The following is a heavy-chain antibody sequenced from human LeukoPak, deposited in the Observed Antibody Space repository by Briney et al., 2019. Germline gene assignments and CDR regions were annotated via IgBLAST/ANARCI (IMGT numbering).Heavy chain of an antibody. Sequence: GGSLRLSCAASGFTFSNAWMSWVRQAPGKGLEWVGRIKSKTDGGTTDYAAPVKGRFTISRDDSKSTLSLQMNSLKAEDTAIYYCARAHSSSDYFDCWGQGILVIVSS. CDR1: GFTFSNAW. D-gene: IGHD6-19*01. CDR3: ARAHSSSDYFDC. J-gene: IGHJ4*02. V-gene: IGHV3-15*01. CDR2: IKSKTDGGTT.